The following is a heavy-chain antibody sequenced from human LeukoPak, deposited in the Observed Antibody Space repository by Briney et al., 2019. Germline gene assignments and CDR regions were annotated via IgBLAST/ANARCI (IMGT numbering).Heavy chain of an antibody. Sequence: SETLSLTCAVYGGSFSGYYWSWIRQPPGKGLEWIGEINHSGSTNYNPSLKSRVTISVDTSKNQFSLKLSSVTAADTAVYYCARGPTHRAVTRNDAFDIWGQGTMVTVSS. D-gene: IGHD4-17*01. CDR1: GGSFSGYY. V-gene: IGHV4-34*01. J-gene: IGHJ3*02. CDR3: ARGPTHRAVTRNDAFDI. CDR2: INHSGST.